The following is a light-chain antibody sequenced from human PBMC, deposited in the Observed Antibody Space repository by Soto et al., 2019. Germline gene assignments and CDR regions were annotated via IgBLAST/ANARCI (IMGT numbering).Light chain of an antibody. CDR3: HQYGSSPPIT. Sequence: EIVLTQSPSTLSLSPGERATLSCRASQSVTSNYLAWYQQKPGQAPRLLVYGASSRATGIPDRFSGGGSGTDFTLTISRLEPEDFAVYYCHQYGSSPPITFGQGTRLEIK. CDR1: QSVTSNY. V-gene: IGKV3-20*01. J-gene: IGKJ5*01. CDR2: GAS.